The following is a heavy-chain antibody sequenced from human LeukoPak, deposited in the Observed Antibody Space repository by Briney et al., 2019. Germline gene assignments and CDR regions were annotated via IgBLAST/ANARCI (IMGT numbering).Heavy chain of an antibody. Sequence: SVKVSCKASGGTFSSYAISWVRQAPGQGLEWMGRIIPIFGTANYAQKFQGRVTITTDESMSTAYMELSSLRSEDTAVYYCARDQYYYDSSCYNHDGHYYYYYMDVWGKGTTVTVSS. V-gene: IGHV1-69*05. CDR2: IIPIFGTA. D-gene: IGHD3-22*01. CDR3: ARDQYYYDSSCYNHDGHYYYYYMDV. CDR1: GGTFSSYA. J-gene: IGHJ6*03.